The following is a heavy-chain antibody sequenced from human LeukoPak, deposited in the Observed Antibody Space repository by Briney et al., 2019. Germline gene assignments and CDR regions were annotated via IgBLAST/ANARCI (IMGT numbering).Heavy chain of an antibody. V-gene: IGHV3-30*02. J-gene: IGHJ6*03. CDR2: IRYDGSNK. CDR3: AKDAGSLERLGYYYMDV. CDR1: GFTFSNYG. Sequence: GGSLRLSCAASGFTFSNYGVHWVRQAPGKGLEWVAFIRYDGSNKYYADSVKGRFTISRDNSKNTLYLQMNSLRAEDTAVYYCAKDAGSLERLGYYYMDVWGKGTTVTISS. D-gene: IGHD1-1*01.